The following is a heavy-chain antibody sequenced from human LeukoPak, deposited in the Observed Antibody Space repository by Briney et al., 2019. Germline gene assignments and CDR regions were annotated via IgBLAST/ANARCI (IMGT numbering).Heavy chain of an antibody. J-gene: IGHJ3*02. D-gene: IGHD3-22*01. V-gene: IGHV3-23*01. CDR3: AKDHYDSSGYNAFDI. Sequence: RPGGSLRLSCAASGFTFSTDPMTWVRQAPGKGLEWVSAISGSGGSTYYADSVKGRFTISRDNSKNTLYLQMNSLRAEDTAVYYCAKDHYDSSGYNAFDIWGQGTMVTVSS. CDR2: ISGSGGST. CDR1: GFTFSTDP.